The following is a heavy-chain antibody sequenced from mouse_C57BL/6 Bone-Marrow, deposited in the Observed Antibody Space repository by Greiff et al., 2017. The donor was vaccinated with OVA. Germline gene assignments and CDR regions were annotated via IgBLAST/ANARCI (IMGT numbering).Heavy chain of an antibody. V-gene: IGHV1-15*01. CDR1: GYTFTDYE. CDR2: IDPETGGT. Sequence: QVHVKQSGAELVRPGASVTLSCKASGYTFTDYEMHWVKQTPVHGLEWIGAIDPETGGTAYNQKFKGKAILTADKSSSTAYMELRSLTSEDSAVYYGTRKVDFDYWGRGTTLTVSS. J-gene: IGHJ2*01. CDR3: TRKVDFDY.